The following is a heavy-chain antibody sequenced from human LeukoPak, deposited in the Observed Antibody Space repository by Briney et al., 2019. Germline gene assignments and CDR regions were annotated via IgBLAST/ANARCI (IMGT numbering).Heavy chain of an antibody. V-gene: IGHV3-30*18. CDR1: GFTFSSYG. Sequence: ETGGSLRLSCAASGFTFSSYGMHWVRQAPGKGLEWVAVISYDGSNKYYADSVKGRFTISRDNSKNTLYLQMNSLRAEDTAVYYCAKDNSHYNYGPVGGYFDYWGQGTLVTVSS. CDR3: AKDNSHYNYGPVGGYFDY. J-gene: IGHJ4*02. CDR2: ISYDGSNK. D-gene: IGHD3-10*01.